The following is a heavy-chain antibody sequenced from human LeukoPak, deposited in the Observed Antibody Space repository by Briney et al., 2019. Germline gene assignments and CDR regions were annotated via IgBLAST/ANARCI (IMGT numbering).Heavy chain of an antibody. CDR1: GFTFSSFE. CDR3: ARRAYSSRCLDD. Sequence: LPGGSLRLSCAASGFTFSSFEMNWVRQAPGKGPEWLSYISSGGGTIYYADSVKGRFTISRDNAKNSLYLQMNSLRAEDAAVYYCARRAYSSRCLDDWGQGTLVTVSS. J-gene: IGHJ4*02. CDR2: ISSGGGTI. D-gene: IGHD6-13*01. V-gene: IGHV3-48*03.